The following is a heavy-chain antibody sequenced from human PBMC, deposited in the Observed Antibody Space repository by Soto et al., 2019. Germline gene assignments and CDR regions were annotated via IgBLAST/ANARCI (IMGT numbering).Heavy chain of an antibody. Sequence: SETLSLTCTVSGGSISSYYWSWIRQPPGKGLEWIGYIYYSGSTNYNPSLTSRVTISVDTSKNQFSLKLSSVTAADTAVYYCATVPTYSGYAHWGQAPSVTVSS. V-gene: IGHV4-59*01. CDR1: GGSISSYY. CDR2: IYYSGST. CDR3: ATVPTYSGYAH. D-gene: IGHD5-12*01. J-gene: IGHJ4*02.